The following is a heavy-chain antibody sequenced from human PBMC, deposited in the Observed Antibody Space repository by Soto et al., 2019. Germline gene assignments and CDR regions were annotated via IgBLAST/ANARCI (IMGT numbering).Heavy chain of an antibody. J-gene: IGHJ5*02. CDR1: GGSLSSYY. Sequence: SETLSLTCTVSGGSLSSYYWTWIRQSPGKGLEWIGYVYFSGNTNYNPSLKSRVAISIDTSKNQFSLRLASATAADTAFYYCGSVRPSGYVLSWGQGTLVTVS. D-gene: IGHD6-25*01. V-gene: IGHV4-59*01. CDR3: GSVRPSGYVLS. CDR2: VYFSGNT.